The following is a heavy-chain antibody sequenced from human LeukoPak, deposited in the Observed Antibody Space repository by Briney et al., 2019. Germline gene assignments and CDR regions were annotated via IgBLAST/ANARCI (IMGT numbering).Heavy chain of an antibody. CDR2: ISSSSSYI. V-gene: IGHV3-21*01. Sequence: GGSLRLSCAASGFTFSSYSMNWVRQAPGKGLEWVSSISSSSSYIYYADSVKGRFTISRDNAKNSLYLQMNSLRAKDTAVYYCARDPGRGLYFDYWGQGTLVTVSS. CDR1: GFTFSSYS. J-gene: IGHJ4*02. CDR3: ARDPGRGLYFDY. D-gene: IGHD6-19*01.